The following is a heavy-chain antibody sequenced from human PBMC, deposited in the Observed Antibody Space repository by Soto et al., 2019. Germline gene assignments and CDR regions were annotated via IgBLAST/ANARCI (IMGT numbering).Heavy chain of an antibody. CDR1: GVSISSSNYH. Sequence: PSETLSLTCTVSGVSISSSNYHWGWIRQPPGKGLEWIGSIYYTGSTHYNPSLKSRVTVSADTSKNQFSLRLSSVIAADTAVYYCARDGAVAGLQGFDPWGQGTLVTVSS. J-gene: IGHJ5*02. V-gene: IGHV4-39*02. CDR3: ARDGAVAGLQGFDP. D-gene: IGHD6-19*01. CDR2: IYYTGST.